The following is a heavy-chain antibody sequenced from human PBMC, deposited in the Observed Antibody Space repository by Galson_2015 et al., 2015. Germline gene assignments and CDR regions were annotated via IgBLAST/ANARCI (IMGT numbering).Heavy chain of an antibody. Sequence: SETLSLTCAVYGGSFSGSYWSWIRQPPGQGLEWIGEINHSGSTNYNPSLKSRVTISVDKSKNQFSLKLSSVTAADTAVYYCASIVATATRAHYYYGMDVWGQGTTVTVSS. CDR3: ASIVATATRAHYYYGMDV. J-gene: IGHJ6*02. D-gene: IGHD5-12*01. CDR2: INHSGST. V-gene: IGHV4-34*01. CDR1: GGSFSGSY.